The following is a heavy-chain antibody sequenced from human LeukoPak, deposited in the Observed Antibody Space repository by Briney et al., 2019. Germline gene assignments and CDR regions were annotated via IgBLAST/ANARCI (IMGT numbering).Heavy chain of an antibody. CDR1: GFTFSRNG. D-gene: IGHD3-10*01. V-gene: IGHV3-23*01. J-gene: IGHJ4*02. Sequence: GGSLRLSCAASGFTFSRNGMHWVRQAPGKGLEWVSAISGSGVSTYYADSVKGRFTISRDNSKNTLYLQMNSLRAEDTAVYYCAKGRDYYGSGSYPGIDYWGQGTLVTVSS. CDR2: ISGSGVST. CDR3: AKGRDYYGSGSYPGIDY.